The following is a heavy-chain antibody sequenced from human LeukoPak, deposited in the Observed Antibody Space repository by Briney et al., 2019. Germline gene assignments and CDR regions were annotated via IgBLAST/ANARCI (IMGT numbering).Heavy chain of an antibody. Sequence: SETLSLTCAVYGGSFSGYYWSWIRQPPGKGLEWIGEINHSGSTNYNPSLKSRVTISVDTSKNQFSLKLSSVTAADTAVYYCAREAGWTLVLRISGSAFDIWGQGTMVTVSS. J-gene: IGHJ3*02. CDR1: GGSFSGYY. CDR2: INHSGST. CDR3: AREAGWTLVLRISGSAFDI. V-gene: IGHV4-34*01. D-gene: IGHD2-15*01.